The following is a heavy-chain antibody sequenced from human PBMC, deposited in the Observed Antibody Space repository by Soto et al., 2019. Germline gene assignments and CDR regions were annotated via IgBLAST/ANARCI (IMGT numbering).Heavy chain of an antibody. J-gene: IGHJ6*02. CDR2: ISSSSSTI. D-gene: IGHD2-2*01. Sequence: PGVSLRLSCAASGFTFSSYSMNWVRQAPGKGLEWVSYISSSSSTIYYADSVKGRFTISRDNAKNSLYLQMNSLRDEDTAVYYCARVFEVIVVVQAAMQGYYYYGMDVWGQGTTDPFSS. V-gene: IGHV3-48*02. CDR1: GFTFSSYS. CDR3: ARVFEVIVVVQAAMQGYYYYGMDV.